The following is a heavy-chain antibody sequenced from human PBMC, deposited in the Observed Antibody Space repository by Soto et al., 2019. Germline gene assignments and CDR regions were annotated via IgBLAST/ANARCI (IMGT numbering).Heavy chain of an antibody. J-gene: IGHJ6*02. D-gene: IGHD3-9*01. CDR3: ARQTYYDFLPGYPIYYYYGMDV. CDR2: IYYSGST. CDR1: GGSISSSSYY. Sequence: PSETLSLTCTVSGGSISSSSYYWGWIRQPPGKGLEWIGSIYYSGSTYYNPSLKSRVTISVDTSKNQFSLKLSSVTAADTAVYYCARQTYYDFLPGYPIYYYYGMDVGGQGTTVT. V-gene: IGHV4-39*01.